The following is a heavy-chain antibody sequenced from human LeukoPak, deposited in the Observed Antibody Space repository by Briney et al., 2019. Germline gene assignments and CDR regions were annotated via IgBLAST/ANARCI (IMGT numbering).Heavy chain of an antibody. Sequence: GEPLNISCKGSGYSFTSYWICWVRQMPGKGLECMGIIYPGDSDTRSSPSFQGQVTISTDKSIITPYLPWSSLRASDSAMYYCARRYDSKKLYYFDYWGEGTLVSVSP. CDR2: IYPGDSDT. CDR1: GYSFTSYW. D-gene: IGHD3-3*01. CDR3: ARRYDSKKLYYFDY. V-gene: IGHV5-51*01. J-gene: IGHJ4*02.